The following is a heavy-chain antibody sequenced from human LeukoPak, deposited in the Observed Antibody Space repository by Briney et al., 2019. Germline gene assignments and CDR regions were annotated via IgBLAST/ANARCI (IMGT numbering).Heavy chain of an antibody. Sequence: SETLSLTCTVSGGSISSSSYYWGWIRQPPGKGLEWIGSIYYSGSTYYNPSLKSRVTISVDTSKNQFSLKLSSVTAADTAVYYCARQTAAAGTYQMDYWGQGTLVTVSS. CDR3: ARQTAAAGTYQMDY. CDR2: IYYSGST. D-gene: IGHD6-13*01. J-gene: IGHJ4*02. V-gene: IGHV4-39*01. CDR1: GGSISSSSYY.